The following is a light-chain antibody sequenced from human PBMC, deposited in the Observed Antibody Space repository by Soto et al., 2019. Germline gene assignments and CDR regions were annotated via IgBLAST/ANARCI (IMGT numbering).Light chain of an antibody. Sequence: ETVWNQSPCTLPLTPGERATLSCRASQSTTSNYLAWYQQKPGQAPRLLIFGASNRATGIPDRFSGSGSGTDFTLTISRLEPEDFVVYYCQVYGMSLGNFGQGTRLETK. CDR3: QVYGMSLGN. V-gene: IGKV3-20*01. J-gene: IGKJ5*01. CDR1: QSTTSNY. CDR2: GAS.